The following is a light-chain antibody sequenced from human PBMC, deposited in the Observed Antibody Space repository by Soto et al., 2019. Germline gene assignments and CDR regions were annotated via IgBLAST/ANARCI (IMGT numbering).Light chain of an antibody. CDR3: MQPLQTPYT. CDR1: QSLLYSNGNNY. J-gene: IGKJ2*01. CDR2: LAS. Sequence: DIVMTQSPLSLPVTPGEPASISCRSSQSLLYSNGNNYLDWYLQKPGQSPQLLVYLASSRASGVPDRFSGSGSGTDVTLKISRVEADDVGVYYCMQPLQTPYTFGQGTKLEIK. V-gene: IGKV2-28*01.